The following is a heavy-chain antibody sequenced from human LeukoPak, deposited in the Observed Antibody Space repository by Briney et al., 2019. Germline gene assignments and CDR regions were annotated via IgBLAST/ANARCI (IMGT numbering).Heavy chain of an antibody. D-gene: IGHD3-22*01. Sequence: SETLSLTCTISGDSISSFYWSWIRQPPGKGLEWIGYRNYNGRTYYKPSLQSRVTISVDTSYNYFSLRLTSVTAADTAVYYCARLLDNDSSGDPDTFDVWGQGTMVTVSS. J-gene: IGHJ3*01. CDR1: GDSISSFY. V-gene: IGHV4-59*13. CDR2: RNYNGRT. CDR3: ARLLDNDSSGDPDTFDV.